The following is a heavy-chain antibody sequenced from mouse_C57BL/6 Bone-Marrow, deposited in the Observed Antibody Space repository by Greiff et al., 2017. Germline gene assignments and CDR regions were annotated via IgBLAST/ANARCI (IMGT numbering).Heavy chain of an antibody. CDR1: GYSITSDY. Sequence: EVQLQESGPGLAKPSQTLSLTCSVTGYSITSDYWNWIRKFPGNKLEYMGYISYSGSTYYNPSLNSRISITRDTSKNQSYLQLKSVTTEDTATYFCARRGYGSSYGYFDVWGTGTTVTVSS. CDR2: ISYSGST. D-gene: IGHD1-1*01. J-gene: IGHJ1*03. CDR3: ARRGYGSSYGYFDV. V-gene: IGHV3-8*01.